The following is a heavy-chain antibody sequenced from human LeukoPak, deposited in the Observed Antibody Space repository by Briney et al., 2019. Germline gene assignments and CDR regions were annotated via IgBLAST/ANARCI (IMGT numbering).Heavy chain of an antibody. D-gene: IGHD2-2*01. Sequence: ASVKVSCKASGYTFTSYGISGVRQAPGQGLEWMGWISAYNGNTNYAQKLQGRVTMTTDTSTSTAYMELRSLRSDDTAVYYCARDPLQYQLTHNWFDPWGQGTLVTVSS. J-gene: IGHJ5*02. CDR3: ARDPLQYQLTHNWFDP. CDR1: GYTFTSYG. V-gene: IGHV1-18*04. CDR2: ISAYNGNT.